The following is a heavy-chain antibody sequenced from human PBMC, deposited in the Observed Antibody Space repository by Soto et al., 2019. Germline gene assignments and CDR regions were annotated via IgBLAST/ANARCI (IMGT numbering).Heavy chain of an antibody. D-gene: IGHD2-8*01. J-gene: IGHJ6*02. CDR3: AKDRLGGDIVLIWVVYYGMDV. CDR1: GFTFSSYG. CDR2: ISYDGSNK. V-gene: IGHV3-30*18. Sequence: GGSLRLSCAASGFTFSSYGMHWVRQAPGKGLEWVAVISYDGSNKYYADSVKGRFTISRDNSKNTLYLQMNSLRAEDTAVYYCAKDRLGGDIVLIWVVYYGMDVWGQGTTVTVSS.